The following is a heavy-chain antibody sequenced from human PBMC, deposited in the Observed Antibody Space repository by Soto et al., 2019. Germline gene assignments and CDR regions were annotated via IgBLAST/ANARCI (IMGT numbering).Heavy chain of an antibody. V-gene: IGHV3-21*01. Sequence: PGGSLRLSCGASGFTFSSYSMNWVRQAPGKGLEWVSSISSSSSYIYYADSVKGRFTTSRDNAKNSLYLQMNSLRAEDTAVYYCARDRELYLDAFDIWGQGTMVTVSS. D-gene: IGHD3-10*01. CDR3: ARDRELYLDAFDI. J-gene: IGHJ3*02. CDR2: ISSSSSYI. CDR1: GFTFSSYS.